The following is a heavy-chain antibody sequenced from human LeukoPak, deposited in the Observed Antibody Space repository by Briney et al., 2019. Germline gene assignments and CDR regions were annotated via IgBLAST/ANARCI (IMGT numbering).Heavy chain of an antibody. V-gene: IGHV4-30-4*08. Sequence: KASETLSLTCTVSGGSISSGDYYWSWIRQPPGKGLEWIGYIYYSGSTYYNPYLKSRVTISVDTSKNQFSLKRSSVTAADTAVYYCARDAAALDYWGQGTLVTVSS. CDR2: IYYSGST. CDR3: ARDAAALDY. J-gene: IGHJ4*02. CDR1: GGSISSGDYY. D-gene: IGHD6-13*01.